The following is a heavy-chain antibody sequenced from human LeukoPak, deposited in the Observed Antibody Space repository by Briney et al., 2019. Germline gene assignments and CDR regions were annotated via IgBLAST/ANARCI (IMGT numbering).Heavy chain of an antibody. CDR1: GYSFSSYL. CDR3: ASASGGSFHRY. J-gene: IGHJ4*02. D-gene: IGHD1-26*01. Sequence: GESLKISCEASGYSFSSYLIGWVRQMPGKGLEWMGIIYPGDSDTKYSPSFQGLVTISADKSINTAYLQWSSLKASDTAMYYCASASGGSFHRYWGQGTLVTVSS. V-gene: IGHV5-51*01. CDR2: IYPGDSDT.